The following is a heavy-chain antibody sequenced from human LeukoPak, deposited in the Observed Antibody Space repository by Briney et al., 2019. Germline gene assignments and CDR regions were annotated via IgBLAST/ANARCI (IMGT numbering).Heavy chain of an antibody. CDR1: GFTFSNYD. CDR3: AKSLSSRGVIIPKTSRSFDY. Sequence: PGGSLRLSCAAFGFTFSNYDMHWVRQAPGKGLEWVAFIWSDGSNKYYADSVKGRFTISRDNSKNTLYLQMNSLRAEDTAVYYCAKSLSSRGVIIPKTSRSFDYWGQGTLITVSS. D-gene: IGHD3-10*01. J-gene: IGHJ4*02. CDR2: IWSDGSNK. V-gene: IGHV3-30*02.